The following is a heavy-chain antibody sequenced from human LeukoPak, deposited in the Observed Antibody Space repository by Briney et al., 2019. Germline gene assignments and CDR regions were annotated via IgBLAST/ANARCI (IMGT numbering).Heavy chain of an antibody. CDR3: ARVSSHGNIDD. CDR1: GFTFSSYG. V-gene: IGHV3-30*02. CDR2: IRSDGSNK. J-gene: IGHJ4*02. D-gene: IGHD6-6*01. Sequence: GGSLRLSCAASGFTFSSYGMHWVRQAPGKGLEWVAFIRSDGSNKYYADSVKGRFTISRDNSDNKLYLQMNSLRAEATAVYYCARVSSHGNIDDWGQGTLVTVSS.